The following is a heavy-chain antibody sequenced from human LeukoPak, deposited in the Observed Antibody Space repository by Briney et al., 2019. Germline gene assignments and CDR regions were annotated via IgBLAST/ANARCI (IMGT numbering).Heavy chain of an antibody. CDR2: IRYDGSNK. J-gene: IGHJ4*02. D-gene: IGHD1-26*01. V-gene: IGHV3-30*02. Sequence: PGGSLRLSCAASGFTSSSYGMHWVRQAPGKGLEWVAFIRYDGSNKYYADSVKGRFTISRDNSKNTLYLQMNSLRAEDTAVYYCAKDISGSYGRYFDYWGQGTLVTVSS. CDR3: AKDISGSYGRYFDY. CDR1: GFTSSSYG.